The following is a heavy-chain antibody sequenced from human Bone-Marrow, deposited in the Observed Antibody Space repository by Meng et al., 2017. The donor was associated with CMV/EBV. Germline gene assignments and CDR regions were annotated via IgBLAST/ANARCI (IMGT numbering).Heavy chain of an antibody. J-gene: IGHJ4*02. Sequence: GSLRLSCAVSGGSISSSNWWSWDRQPPGKGLEWIGEIYHSGSTNYNPSLKSRVTISVDTSKNQFSLKLSSVTAADTAVYYCARYCSSTSCYTRRGSFDYWGQGTLVTVSS. V-gene: IGHV4-4*02. D-gene: IGHD2-2*02. CDR3: ARYCSSTSCYTRRGSFDY. CDR2: IYHSGST. CDR1: GGSISSSNW.